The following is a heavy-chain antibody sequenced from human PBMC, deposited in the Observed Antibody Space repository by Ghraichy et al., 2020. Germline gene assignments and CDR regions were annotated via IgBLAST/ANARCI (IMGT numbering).Heavy chain of an antibody. CDR2: KFYSGST. CDR3: AMRYYDFWSGYASFDL. V-gene: IGHV4-39*01. J-gene: IGHJ3*01. Sequence: GSLRLSCTVSGGSISSASYYWVWIRQPPGKGLELIGTKFYSGSTSYNPSLKSRVTISVDTSKNQFSLRLSSLTAADTAVYYCAMRYYDFWSGYASFDLWGQGTMVTGSS. D-gene: IGHD3-3*01. CDR1: GGSISSASYY.